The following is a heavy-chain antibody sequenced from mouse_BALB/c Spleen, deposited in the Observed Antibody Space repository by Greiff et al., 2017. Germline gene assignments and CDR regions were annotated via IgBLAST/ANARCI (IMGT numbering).Heavy chain of an antibody. V-gene: IGHV1S81*02. Sequence: VQLQQSGAELVKPGASVKLSCKASGYTFTSYWMHWVKQRPGQGLEWIGEINPSNGRTNYNEKFKSKATLTVDKSSSTAYMQLSSLTSEDSAVYYCARMDYGSSYDYWGQGTTLTVSS. CDR2: INPSNGRT. D-gene: IGHD1-1*01. J-gene: IGHJ2*01. CDR1: GYTFTSYW. CDR3: ARMDYGSSYDY.